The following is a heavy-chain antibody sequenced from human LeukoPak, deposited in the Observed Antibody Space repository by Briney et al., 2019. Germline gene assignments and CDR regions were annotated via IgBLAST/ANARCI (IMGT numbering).Heavy chain of an antibody. V-gene: IGHV4-34*01. D-gene: IGHD3-3*01. CDR2: INHSGST. J-gene: IGHJ4*02. CDR3: ARGIRITIFGVAVFDY. Sequence: KPSETLSLTCAVYGGSFSGYYWSWIRQPPGKGLEWIGEINHSGSTNYNPSLKSRVTISVDTSKNQFSLKLSSVTAADTAVYYCARGIRITIFGVAVFDYWGQGTLVTVSS. CDR1: GGSFSGYY.